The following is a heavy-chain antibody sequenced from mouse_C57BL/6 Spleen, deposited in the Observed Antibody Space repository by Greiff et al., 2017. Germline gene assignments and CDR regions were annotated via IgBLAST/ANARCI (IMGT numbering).Heavy chain of an antibody. CDR2: INPNYGTT. CDR1: VYSFTDYN. Sequence: VQLQQSGPELVKPGASVKISCKASVYSFTDYNMNWVKQSNGKSLEWIGVINPNYGTTSYNQKFKGKATLTVVQSSSTDYMQLNSLTSEDSAVYYCARSESTVVAPFDYWGKGTTLTVS. D-gene: IGHD1-1*01. CDR3: ARSESTVVAPFDY. J-gene: IGHJ2*01. V-gene: IGHV1-39*01.